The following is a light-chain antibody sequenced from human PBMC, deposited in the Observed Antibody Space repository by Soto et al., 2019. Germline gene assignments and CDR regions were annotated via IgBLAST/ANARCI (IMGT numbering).Light chain of an antibody. J-gene: IGKJ5*01. Sequence: DRERSQCSKSVHVTPGGSASISGRCGRSLLHSNGYNYLDWSLQKPGQSPQLLIYLGSNRASGVPDRFSGSVSGTDFTLKVSRFGAEDLGVYYSMQGLRSPAITVARGTQLEIK. CDR3: MQGLRSPAIT. CDR1: RSLLHSNGYNY. V-gene: IGKV2-28*01. CDR2: LGS.